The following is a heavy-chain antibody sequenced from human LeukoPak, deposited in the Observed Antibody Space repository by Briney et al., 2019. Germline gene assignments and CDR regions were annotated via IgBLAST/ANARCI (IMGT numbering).Heavy chain of an antibody. CDR2: SSASGVTT. V-gene: IGHV3-23*01. CDR3: AKKGGIGNYPLDY. D-gene: IGHD3-22*01. J-gene: IGHJ4*02. CDR1: GFTFHSYA. Sequence: GGSLRLSCAASGFTFHSYAMNWVRQAPGKGLEWVSVSSASGVTTYYADSVKGRFTISRDKSKNTLYLHMNSLRAEDTAVYYCAKKGGIGNYPLDYWGQGTLVTVSS.